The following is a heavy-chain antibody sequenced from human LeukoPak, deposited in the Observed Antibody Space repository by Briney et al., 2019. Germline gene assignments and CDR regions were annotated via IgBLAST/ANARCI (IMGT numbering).Heavy chain of an antibody. CDR2: IFYSGST. CDR1: GGSISTSNYY. J-gene: IGHJ4*02. D-gene: IGHD6-19*01. Sequence: PSETLSLTCTVSGGSISTSNYYWGWIRQPPGEGLEWIGNIFYSGSTNYNPSLKSRVTISVDTSKNQFSLKLSSVSAADTAVYYCARGAVAGKGFDYWGQGTLVTVSS. V-gene: IGHV4-61*05. CDR3: ARGAVAGKGFDY.